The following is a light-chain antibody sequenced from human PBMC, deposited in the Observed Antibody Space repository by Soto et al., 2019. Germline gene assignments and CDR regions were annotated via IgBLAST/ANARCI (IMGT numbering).Light chain of an antibody. J-gene: IGLJ3*02. CDR2: EVS. CDR3: SSYTSSSTWV. Sequence: QSALTQPASVSGSPGQSITISCTGTSSDVGGYNYVSWYQHHPCKAPKLMTYEVSNRPSGVSNRFSGSKSGNTASLTISGLQAEDEADYYCSSYTSSSTWVFGGGTKLTVL. V-gene: IGLV2-14*01. CDR1: SSDVGGYNY.